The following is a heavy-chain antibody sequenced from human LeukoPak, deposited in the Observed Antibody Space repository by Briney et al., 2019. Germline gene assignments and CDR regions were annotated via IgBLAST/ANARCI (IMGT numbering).Heavy chain of an antibody. J-gene: IGHJ4*02. CDR3: AKGDGYDILTGYYNLDY. D-gene: IGHD3-9*01. V-gene: IGHV3-21*01. CDR2: ISSSSSYI. Sequence: GGSLRLSCAASGFTFSSYSMNWVRQAPGKGLEWVSSISSSSSYIYYADSVKGRFTISRDNAKNSLYLQMNSLRAEDTAVYYCAKGDGYDILTGYYNLDYWGQGTLVTVSS. CDR1: GFTFSSYS.